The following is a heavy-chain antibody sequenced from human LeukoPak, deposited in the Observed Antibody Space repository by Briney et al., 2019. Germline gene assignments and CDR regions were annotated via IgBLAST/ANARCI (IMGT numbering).Heavy chain of an antibody. D-gene: IGHD1-26*01. CDR2: IYYSGST. J-gene: IGHJ5*02. CDR1: CGSISSRGYY. V-gene: IGHV4-39*01. CDR3: ARHEYSGSYYGLSWFDP. Sequence: SETLSLTCTVSCGSISSRGYYWRWIRPPPGKGREWSASIYYSGSTYYNPSLKSRVTISVDTSKNQLSLKLSSLTAADTAVYYCARHEYSGSYYGLSWFDPWGQGTLVTVSS.